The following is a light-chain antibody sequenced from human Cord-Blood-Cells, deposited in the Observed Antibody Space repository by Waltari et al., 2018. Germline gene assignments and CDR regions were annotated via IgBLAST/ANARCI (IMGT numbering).Light chain of an antibody. CDR1: QSVSSN. V-gene: IGKV3-15*01. CDR2: GAS. CDR3: QQYNNWPPWT. J-gene: IGKJ1*01. Sequence: EIVMTQSPATLSVSPGERATLSCRASQSVSSNLAWYQENPGQAPRLLIYGASTRAAGIPARFSGSGSGTECTLTISGLQSEDFAVYYWQQYNNWPPWTFGQGTKVEVK.